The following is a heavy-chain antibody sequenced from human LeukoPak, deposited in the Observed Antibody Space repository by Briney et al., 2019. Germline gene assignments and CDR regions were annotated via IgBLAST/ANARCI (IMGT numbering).Heavy chain of an antibody. D-gene: IGHD2-2*01. CDR1: GFTFSSYS. V-gene: IGHV3-21*01. J-gene: IGHJ6*02. CDR3: ARDIVVVPAAPTDYYYGMDV. CDR2: ISSSSSYI. Sequence: GGSLRLSCAASGFTFSSYSMNWVRQAPGKGLEWVSSISSSSSYIYYADSVKGRFTISRDNAKSSLYLQMNSLRAEDTAVYYCARDIVVVPAAPTDYYYGMDVWGQGTTVTVSS.